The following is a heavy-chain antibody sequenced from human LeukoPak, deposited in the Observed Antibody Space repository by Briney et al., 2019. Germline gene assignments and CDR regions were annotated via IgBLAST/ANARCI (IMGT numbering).Heavy chain of an antibody. CDR3: ARIHIYCSGGACYVLDN. CDR2: VYYSGST. D-gene: IGHD2-15*01. Sequence: PSETLSLTCVDAGGSVSGYYWGWIRQPPGRGLEWIGYVYYSGSTNYNPSFKSRITISVDTSRNQFSLQLSSVTAADTAVYYCARIHIYCSGGACYVLDNWGQGTLVAVSS. J-gene: IGHJ4*02. CDR1: GGSVSGYY. V-gene: IGHV4-59*02.